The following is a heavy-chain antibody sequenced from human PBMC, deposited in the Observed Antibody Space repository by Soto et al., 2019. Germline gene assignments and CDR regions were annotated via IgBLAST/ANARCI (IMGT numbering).Heavy chain of an antibody. D-gene: IGHD6-25*01. CDR3: AKDTSSASASRFDS. CDR1: GFIFDDFT. V-gene: IGHV3-43*01. Sequence: GRSMRLSCAASGFIFDDFTVRWVRQAAGKGLEWVSLITWDGGSTYYAGSVKGRFTISRDNSKNSLYLQMNSLRTEDTVLFYCAKDTSSASASRFDSWGHGTLVTVSS. CDR2: ITWDGGST. J-gene: IGHJ4*01.